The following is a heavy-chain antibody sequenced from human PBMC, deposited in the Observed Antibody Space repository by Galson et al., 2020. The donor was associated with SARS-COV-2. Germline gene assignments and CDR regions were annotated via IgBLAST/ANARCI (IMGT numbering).Heavy chain of an antibody. Sequence: GGSLRLSCAASGFTFSSYAMSWVRQAPGKGLEWVSAISGSGGSTYYADSVKGRFTISRDNSKNTLYLQMNSLRAEDTAVYYCAKTYRSGGDYHSFDFWGQGTLLTVSS. CDR2: ISGSGGST. CDR1: GFTFSSYA. CDR3: AKTYRSGGDYHSFDF. V-gene: IGHV3-23*01. D-gene: IGHD2-15*01. J-gene: IGHJ4*02.